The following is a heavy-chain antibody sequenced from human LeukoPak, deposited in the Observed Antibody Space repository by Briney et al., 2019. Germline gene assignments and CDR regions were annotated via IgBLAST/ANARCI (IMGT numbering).Heavy chain of an antibody. D-gene: IGHD6-19*01. CDR3: ASKGAGKAFDI. J-gene: IGHJ3*02. V-gene: IGHV3-48*02. CDR2: ISGTSTAI. Sequence: PGGSLRLSCAASGFTFSSSNMHWVRQAPGKGLEWVSFISGTSTAIYYADSVKGRFTISRDIARKSLYLQMNSLRDEDTAVYYCASKGAGKAFDIWGQGTMVTVSS. CDR1: GFTFSSSN.